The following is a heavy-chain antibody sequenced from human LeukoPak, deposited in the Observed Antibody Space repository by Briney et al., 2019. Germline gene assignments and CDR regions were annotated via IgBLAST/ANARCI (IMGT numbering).Heavy chain of an antibody. Sequence: PSETLSLTCTVSGGSISSHYWSWIRQPPGKGLEWIGYIYYSGSTNYNPSLKSRVTISVDTSKNQFSLKLSSVTAADTAVYYCARVRDDYGLQFDYWGQGTLVTVSS. J-gene: IGHJ4*02. CDR2: IYYSGST. CDR1: GGSISSHY. D-gene: IGHD4-17*01. CDR3: ARVRDDYGLQFDY. V-gene: IGHV4-59*11.